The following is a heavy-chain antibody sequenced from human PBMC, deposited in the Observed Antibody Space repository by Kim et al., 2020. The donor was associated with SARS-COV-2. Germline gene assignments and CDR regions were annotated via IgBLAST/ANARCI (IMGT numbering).Heavy chain of an antibody. CDR3: GRGQKWLIKN. J-gene: IGHJ4*01. V-gene: IGHV3-43*02. CDR1: GFTFDDYA. D-gene: IGHD6-19*01. Sequence: GGSLRLSCAASGFTFDDYAIQWVRQVPGKGLEWVSLISRDGGEIKYADSVKGRFTISRDNSKKSVYLQMNSLRSEDTALYYCGRGQKWLIKNWGQGTQVTVPS. CDR2: ISRDGGEI.